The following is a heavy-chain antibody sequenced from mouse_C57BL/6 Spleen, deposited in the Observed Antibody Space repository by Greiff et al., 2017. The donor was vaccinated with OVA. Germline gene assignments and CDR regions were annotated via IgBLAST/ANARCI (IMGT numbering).Heavy chain of an antibody. CDR1: GFSLTSYG. V-gene: IGHV2-2*01. CDR3: ARSGHYYGSSYWYFDV. Sequence: QVQLQQSGPGLVQPSQSLSITCTVSGFSLTSYGVHWVRQSPGKGLEWLGVIWSGGSTDYNAAFISRLSISKDNSKSQVFFKMNSLQADDTAIYYCARSGHYYGSSYWYFDVWGTGTTVTVSS. D-gene: IGHD1-1*01. J-gene: IGHJ1*03. CDR2: IWSGGST.